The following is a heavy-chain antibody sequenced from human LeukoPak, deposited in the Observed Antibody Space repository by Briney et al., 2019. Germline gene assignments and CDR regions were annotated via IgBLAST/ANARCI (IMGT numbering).Heavy chain of an antibody. CDR1: GFTFSSYS. D-gene: IGHD4-17*01. CDR3: ARTAVTTLSDAFDI. J-gene: IGHJ3*02. CDR2: ISSSSSTI. Sequence: GGSLRLSCAASGFTFSSYSMNWVRQAPGKGLEWVSYISSSSSTIYYADSVKGRFTISRDNAKNSLYLQMNSLRAEDTAVYYCARTAVTTLSDAFDIWGQGTMVTVSS. V-gene: IGHV3-48*01.